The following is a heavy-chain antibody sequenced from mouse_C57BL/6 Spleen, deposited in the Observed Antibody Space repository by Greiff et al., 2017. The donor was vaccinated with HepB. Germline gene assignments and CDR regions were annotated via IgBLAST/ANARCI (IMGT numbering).Heavy chain of an antibody. D-gene: IGHD1-1*01. J-gene: IGHJ1*03. CDR3: ARWCPIYGSSYGYFDV. CDR2: INPSSGYT. Sequence: VQLQQSGAELAKPGASVKLSCKASGYTFTSYWMHWVKQRPGQGLEWIGYINPSSGYTKYNQKFKDKATLNADKSSSTAYMQLSSLTYEDSAVYSCARWCPIYGSSYGYFDVWGTGTTVTVSS. V-gene: IGHV1-7*01. CDR1: GYTFTSYW.